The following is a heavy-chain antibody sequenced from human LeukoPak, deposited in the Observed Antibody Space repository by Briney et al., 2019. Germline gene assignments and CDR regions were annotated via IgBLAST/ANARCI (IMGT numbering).Heavy chain of an antibody. J-gene: IGHJ3*02. D-gene: IGHD5-18*01. Sequence: ASVKVSCKASGYTFTSYGISWVRQAPGQGLEWMGWISAYNGNTNYAQKLQGRVTMTTDTSTSTAYMELRSLRSDDTAVYYCARVMDTAMAHDAFDIWGQETMVTVSS. CDR2: ISAYNGNT. CDR1: GYTFTSYG. V-gene: IGHV1-18*01. CDR3: ARVMDTAMAHDAFDI.